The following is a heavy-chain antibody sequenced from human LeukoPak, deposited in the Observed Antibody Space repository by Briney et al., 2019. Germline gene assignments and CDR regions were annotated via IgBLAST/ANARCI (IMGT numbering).Heavy chain of an antibody. CDR3: ARGGERAARQGGYYYYYYMDG. J-gene: IGHJ6*03. V-gene: IGHV4-31*03. CDR1: GGSISSGGYY. CDR2: IYYCGRT. D-gene: IGHD6-6*01. Sequence: SETVSLTCTVSGGSISSGGYYWSWIRQHPGKGLEWVGYIYYCGRTYYNPSLKSRVTNSVDPSKNQYSLKLSSVTAADTAGYYCARGGERAARQGGYYYYYYMDGWGKGTTVTVSS.